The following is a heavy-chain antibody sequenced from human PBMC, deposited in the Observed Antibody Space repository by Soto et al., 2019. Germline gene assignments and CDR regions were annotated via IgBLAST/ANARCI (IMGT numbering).Heavy chain of an antibody. CDR3: ASSPTYYDFWSGPGFDP. J-gene: IGHJ5*02. D-gene: IGHD3-3*01. V-gene: IGHV4-59*01. CDR2: MFYSGST. CDR1: VGSISNYY. Sequence: QVQLQESGPGLVKPSETLSLTCTVSVGSISNYYWSWTRQPPGKGLEWIGYMFYSGSTNYNPSLKSRVTISVDTSKNQFSLKLSSVAAADTAVYYCASSPTYYDFWSGPGFDPWGQGTLVTVSS.